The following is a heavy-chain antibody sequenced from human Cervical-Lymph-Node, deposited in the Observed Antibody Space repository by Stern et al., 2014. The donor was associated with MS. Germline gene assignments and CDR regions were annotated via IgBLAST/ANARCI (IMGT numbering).Heavy chain of an antibody. D-gene: IGHD6-19*01. CDR3: AKDHLAVAGSAEYFQH. CDR2: ISGSGGST. V-gene: IGHV3-23*04. J-gene: IGHJ1*01. Sequence: EDQLVESGGVLVQPGGSLRLSCAVSGFTFSNYAMSWVRQAPGKGLEWVSGISGSGGSTYYADSVKGRFTISRDKSKNTLYLQMNSLRAEDTAVYYCAKDHLAVAGSAEYFQHWGQGTLVTVSS. CDR1: GFTFSNYA.